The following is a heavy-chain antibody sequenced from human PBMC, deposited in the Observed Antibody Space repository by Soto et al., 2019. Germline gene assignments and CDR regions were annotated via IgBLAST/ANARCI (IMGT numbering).Heavy chain of an antibody. CDR1: GYTFTRYD. D-gene: IGHD4-17*01. Sequence: QVQLVQSRAEVKKPGASVKVSCKTSGYTFTRYDINWVRQATGQGLEWMGWMNPKSGYTGSAQRFQGRITMTRDTSISTAYMELSSLISEDTAMYYCARTDGDLAYWGQGTLVTVSS. V-gene: IGHV1-8*01. CDR2: MNPKSGYT. CDR3: ARTDGDLAY. J-gene: IGHJ4*01.